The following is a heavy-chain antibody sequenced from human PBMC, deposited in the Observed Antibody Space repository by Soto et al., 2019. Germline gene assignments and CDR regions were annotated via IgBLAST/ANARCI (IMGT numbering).Heavy chain of an antibody. CDR2: INHSGST. J-gene: IGHJ6*02. CDR3: ARGQRFLEFGWTMYYYYYGMDV. D-gene: IGHD3-3*01. CDR1: GGSFSGYY. V-gene: IGHV4-34*01. Sequence: PSETLSLTCAVYGGSFSGYYWSWIRQPPGKGLEWIGEINHSGSTNYNPSLKSRVTISVDTSKNQFSLKLSSVTAADTAVYYCARGQRFLEFGWTMYYYYYGMDVWGQGTTVTV.